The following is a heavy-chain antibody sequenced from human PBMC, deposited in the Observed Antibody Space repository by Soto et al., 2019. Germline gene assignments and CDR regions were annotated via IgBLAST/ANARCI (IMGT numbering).Heavy chain of an antibody. D-gene: IGHD5-18*01. CDR2: IYTSGST. V-gene: IGHV4-4*07. CDR3: ARGGYSYLYYYGMDV. Sequence: SETLSLTXTVSGGSISSYYWSWIRQPAGKGLEWIGRIYTSGSTNYNPSLKSRVTMSVDTSKNQFSLKLSSVTAADTAVYYCARGGYSYLYYYGMDVWGQGTTVTVSS. J-gene: IGHJ6*02. CDR1: GGSISSYY.